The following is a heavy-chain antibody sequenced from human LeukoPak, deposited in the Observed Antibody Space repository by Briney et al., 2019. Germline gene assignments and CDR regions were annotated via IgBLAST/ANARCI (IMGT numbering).Heavy chain of an antibody. D-gene: IGHD6-13*01. Sequence: GGSLRLSCAASGFTFSNYWMTWVRQAPGKGLEWVANIKPDGSEKFYVDSVKGRFTISRDNAENSLYLQMNSLRAEDTAVYYCARGGYSSSCYWVYWGQGALVTVSS. CDR1: GFTFSNYW. V-gene: IGHV3-7*01. CDR3: ARGGYSSSCYWVY. CDR2: IKPDGSEK. J-gene: IGHJ4*02.